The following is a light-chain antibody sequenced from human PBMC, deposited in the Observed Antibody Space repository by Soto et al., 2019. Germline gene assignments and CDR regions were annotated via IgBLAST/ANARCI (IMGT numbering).Light chain of an antibody. CDR3: STYTSSSTQV. CDR2: DVS. V-gene: IGLV2-14*01. Sequence: QSALTQPASVSGSPGQSITISCTGTSSDVGGYNYVSWYQQHPGKAPKLMIYDVSNRPSGVSNRCPGSKSGNTASLTISGLQAEDEADYYCSTYTSSSTQVCGTGTKVNVL. J-gene: IGLJ1*01. CDR1: SSDVGGYNY.